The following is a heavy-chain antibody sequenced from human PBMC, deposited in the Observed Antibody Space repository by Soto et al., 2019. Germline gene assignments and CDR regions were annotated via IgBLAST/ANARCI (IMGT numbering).Heavy chain of an antibody. Sequence: PSETLSLTCAVYGGSFSGYYWSWIRQPPGKGLEWIGEINHSGSTNYNPSLKSRVTISVDTSKNQFSLKLSSVTAADTAVYYCARDMPGFFFFDLWGQVILVTVSS. D-gene: IGHD2-2*01. CDR2: INHSGST. J-gene: IGHJ4*02. V-gene: IGHV4-34*01. CDR3: ARDMPGFFFFDL. CDR1: GGSFSGYY.